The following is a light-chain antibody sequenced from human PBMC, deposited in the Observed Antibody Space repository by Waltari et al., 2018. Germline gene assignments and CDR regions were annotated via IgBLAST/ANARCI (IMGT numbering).Light chain of an antibody. CDR1: QSLVHSDGKTY. CDR2: KVS. V-gene: IGKV2-30*02. CDR3: MQGTHSWT. J-gene: IGKJ1*01. Sequence: DAVLTQSPLSLPVTLGQPASISCRSSQSLVHSDGKTYLSWFQQRPGQSPRRLIYKVSDRDSGVPDRFSGSGSGTDFTLKISRVEAEDIGVYYCMQGTHSWTFGQGTRMEIK.